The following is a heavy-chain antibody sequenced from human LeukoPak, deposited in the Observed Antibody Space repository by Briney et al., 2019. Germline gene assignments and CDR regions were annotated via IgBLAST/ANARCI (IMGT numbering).Heavy chain of an antibody. Sequence: ASVKVSCKASGYSFSTYTMNWVRQAPGQRLEWMGWINAGNGNTKYSQKFQGRVTITRDTSASTAYMEMRSLRSEDTAVYYCARQIDRDNYNRFFDNGGKGTLATVPS. CDR1: GYSFSTYT. CDR2: INAGNGNT. D-gene: IGHD5-24*01. CDR3: ARQIDRDNYNRFFDN. V-gene: IGHV1-3*01. J-gene: IGHJ4*02.